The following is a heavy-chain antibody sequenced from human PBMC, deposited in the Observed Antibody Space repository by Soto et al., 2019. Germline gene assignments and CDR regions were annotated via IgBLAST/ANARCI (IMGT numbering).Heavy chain of an antibody. J-gene: IGHJ3*02. CDR2: IYTGGST. CDR1: GFTVSSNY. D-gene: IGHD3-22*01. CDR3: VSPPHNSDSSVGAFDI. V-gene: IGHV3-53*01. Sequence: EVQLVESGGGLIQPGGSLRLSCAASGFTVSSNYMSWVRQAPGKGLEWVSVIYTGGSTYHADSVKGRFSISRDNSKNMLHLQMNSLRTEDTAVYYCVSPPHNSDSSVGAFDIWGQGTMVTVSS.